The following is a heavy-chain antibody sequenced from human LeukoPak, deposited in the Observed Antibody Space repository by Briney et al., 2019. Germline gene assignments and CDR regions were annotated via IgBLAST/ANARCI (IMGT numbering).Heavy chain of an antibody. J-gene: IGHJ4*02. Sequence: AGGSLRLSCAASGFTFSSYSMNWVRQAPGKGLEWVSSISSSSSYIYYADSVKGRFTISRDNAKNSLYLQMNSLRAEGTAVYYCARRYYDSSGYYYGNYFDYWGQGTLVTVSS. D-gene: IGHD3-22*01. CDR2: ISSSSSYI. CDR3: ARRYYDSSGYYYGNYFDY. CDR1: GFTFSSYS. V-gene: IGHV3-21*01.